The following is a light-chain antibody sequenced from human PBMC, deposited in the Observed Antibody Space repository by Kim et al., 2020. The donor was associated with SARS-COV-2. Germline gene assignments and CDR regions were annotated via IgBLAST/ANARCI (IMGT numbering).Light chain of an antibody. Sequence: QTVVTQEPSFSVSPGGTVPLSCGLSSGSVSTSYYPSWYQQTPCQAPRTLIYSTNTRSSGVPDRFSGSILGNKAALSITGAQADDDSNYYCVLYMGSGIWGFGGGTQLTVL. J-gene: IGLJ3*02. CDR2: STN. CDR1: SGSVSTSYY. CDR3: VLYMGSGIWG. V-gene: IGLV8-61*01.